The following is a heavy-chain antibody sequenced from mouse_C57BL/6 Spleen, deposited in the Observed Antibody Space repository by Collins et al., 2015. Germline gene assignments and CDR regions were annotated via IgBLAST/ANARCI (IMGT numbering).Heavy chain of an antibody. Sequence: DVQLQESGPGLVKPSQSLSLTCSVTGYSITSGYYWNWIRQFPGNKLEWMGYISYDGSNNYNPSLKNRISITRDTSKNQFFLKLNSVTTEDTATYYCASYDGYYFDVWGTGTTVTVSS. J-gene: IGHJ1*03. CDR1: GYSITSGYY. CDR3: ASYDGYYFDV. V-gene: IGHV3-6*01. CDR2: ISYDGSN. D-gene: IGHD2-3*01.